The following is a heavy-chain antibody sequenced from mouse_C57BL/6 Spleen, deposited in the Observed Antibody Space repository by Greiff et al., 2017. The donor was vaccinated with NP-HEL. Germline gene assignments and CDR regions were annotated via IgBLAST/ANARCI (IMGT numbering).Heavy chain of an antibody. CDR3: AREAAQATFAY. J-gene: IGHJ3*01. V-gene: IGHV1-61*01. CDR1: GYTFTSYW. Sequence: QVQLQQPGAELVRPGSSVKLSCKASGYTFTSYWMDWVKQRPGQGLEWIGNIYPSDSETHYNQKFKDKATLPVDKSSSTAYMQLSSLTSEDSAVYYCAREAAQATFAYWGQGTLVTVSA. D-gene: IGHD3-2*02. CDR2: IYPSDSET.